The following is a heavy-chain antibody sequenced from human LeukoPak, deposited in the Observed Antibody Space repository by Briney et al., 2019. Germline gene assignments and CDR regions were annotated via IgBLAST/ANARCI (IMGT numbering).Heavy chain of an antibody. D-gene: IGHD1-1*01. Sequence: GGSLRLSCAASGFTFSSYAMHWVRQAPARGLGWVAVISYDGSNKYYADSVKGRFTISRDNSENTLYLQMNNLRADDTAVYYCVKKGQADDDGKPDWGQGTLVTVSS. J-gene: IGHJ4*02. CDR1: GFTFSSYA. V-gene: IGHV3-30-3*02. CDR2: ISYDGSNK. CDR3: VKKGQADDDGKPD.